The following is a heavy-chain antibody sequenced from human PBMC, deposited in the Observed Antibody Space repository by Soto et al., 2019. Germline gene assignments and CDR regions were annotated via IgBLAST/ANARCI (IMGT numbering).Heavy chain of an antibody. CDR3: QTQDGIRWYRPVSAFLLHRSSDL. J-gene: IGHJ2*01. V-gene: IGHV3-30-3*01. Sequence: KGLEWVAVISYDGSNKYYADSVKGRFTISRDNSKNTLYLQMNSLRAEDTAVYFFQTQDGIRWYRPVSAFLLHRSSDL. CDR2: ISYDGSNK. D-gene: IGHD3-10*01.